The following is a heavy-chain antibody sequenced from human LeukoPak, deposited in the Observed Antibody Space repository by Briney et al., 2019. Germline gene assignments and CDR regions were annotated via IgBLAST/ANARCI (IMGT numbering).Heavy chain of an antibody. D-gene: IGHD3-3*01. CDR3: ATAPGPSGYEPRLGY. CDR2: ISAYNGNT. Sequence: GASVKVSCKASGYTFTSYGISWVRQAPGQGLEWMGWISAYNGNTNYAQKLQGRVTMTTDTSTSTAYMELRSLRSDDTAVYYCATAPGPSGYEPRLGYWGQGTLVTVSS. J-gene: IGHJ4*02. CDR1: GYTFTSYG. V-gene: IGHV1-18*01.